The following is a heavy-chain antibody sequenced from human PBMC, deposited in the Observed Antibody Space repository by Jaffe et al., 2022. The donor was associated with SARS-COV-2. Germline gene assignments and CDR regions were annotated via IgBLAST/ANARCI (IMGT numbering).Heavy chain of an antibody. D-gene: IGHD3-9*01. CDR1: GFTFSDYY. J-gene: IGHJ5*01. CDR2: TSPSGKTA. Sequence: QVQLAESGGGLVKPGGSLRLSCAASGFTFSDYYMSWIRQAPGKRLEWVSYTSPSGKTADYADSVKGRFTMSKDNAKSALYLQMTSLRAEDTAVYFCARQHDVLTGHDFSFDSWGQGTLVTVSS. V-gene: IGHV3-11*01. CDR3: ARQHDVLTGHDFSFDS.